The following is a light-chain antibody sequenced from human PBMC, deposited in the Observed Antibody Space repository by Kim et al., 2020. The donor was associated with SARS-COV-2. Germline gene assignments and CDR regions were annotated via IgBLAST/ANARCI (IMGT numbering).Light chain of an antibody. CDR2: KDS. V-gene: IGLV3-27*01. J-gene: IGLJ3*02. Sequence: SYELTQPSSVSVSPGQTARITCSGDVLAKKYARWFQQKPGQAPVLVIYKDSERPSGIPERFSGSSSGTTVTLTISGAQVEDEADYYCYSAADNTWVFGGGNQLTVL. CDR1: VLAKKY. CDR3: YSAADNTWV.